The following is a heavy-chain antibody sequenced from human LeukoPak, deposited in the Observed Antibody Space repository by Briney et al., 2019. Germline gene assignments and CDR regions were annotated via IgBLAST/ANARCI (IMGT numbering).Heavy chain of an antibody. Sequence: PSETLALPLTVSGGSISSYYWSWIRQPPGKGLEWIGYIYYSGSTNYNPSLKSRVTISVDTSKNQFSLKLSSVTAADTAVYYCARESQGDFDYWGQGPLITLSS. CDR1: GGSISSYY. V-gene: IGHV4-59*01. CDR3: ARESQGDFDY. CDR2: IYYSGST. J-gene: IGHJ4*02.